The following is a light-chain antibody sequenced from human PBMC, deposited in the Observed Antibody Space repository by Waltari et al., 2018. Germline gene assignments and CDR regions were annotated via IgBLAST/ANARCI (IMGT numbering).Light chain of an antibody. V-gene: IGLV2-14*01. CDR3: SSFSSSSIRYV. J-gene: IGLJ1*01. CDR2: EVS. CDR1: RSDVGVYNR. Sequence: QSALTQPASVSGSPGQSITISCTGTRSDVGVYNRFSWYQQHPGRAPKFMIYEVSNRPSGVSDRFSGSKSGNTASLTISGLQAEDEADYYCSSFSSSSIRYVFGIGTKVTVL.